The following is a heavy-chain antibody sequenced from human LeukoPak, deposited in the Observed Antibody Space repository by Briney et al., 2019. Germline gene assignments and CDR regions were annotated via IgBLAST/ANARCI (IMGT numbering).Heavy chain of an antibody. Sequence: PGGSLRLSCAASGFTFSSYTMRGLRQAPGKGLEWVALISYDGSENNYTVSVRGRFTISRDNSMNMVYLQMSTLRPEDTAVYYCARDSAYSTRSGYYSFLGYWGQGTLVTVSS. J-gene: IGHJ4*02. CDR3: ARDSAYSTRSGYYSFLGY. D-gene: IGHD3-22*01. CDR1: GFTFSSYT. V-gene: IGHV3-30*04. CDR2: ISYDGSEN.